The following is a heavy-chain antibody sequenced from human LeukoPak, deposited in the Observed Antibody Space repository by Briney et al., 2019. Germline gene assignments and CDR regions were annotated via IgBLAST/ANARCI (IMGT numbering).Heavy chain of an antibody. J-gene: IGHJ4*02. Sequence: GGSLRLSCAASGFTFSYFWMHWVRRAPGKGLEWVSRINDYGSETVYADSVKGRFTISRDNSKNTLYLQMNSLRAEDTAVYYCAKLFVSGSGDYWGQGTLVTVSS. V-gene: IGHV3-74*01. CDR1: GFTFSYFW. D-gene: IGHD1-26*01. CDR2: INDYGSET. CDR3: AKLFVSGSGDY.